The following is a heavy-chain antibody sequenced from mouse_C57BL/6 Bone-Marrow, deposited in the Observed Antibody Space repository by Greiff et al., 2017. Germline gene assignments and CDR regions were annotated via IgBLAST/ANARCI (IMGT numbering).Heavy chain of an antibody. CDR2: IDPANGNT. CDR3: ASNYYGSSYHWYFDV. V-gene: IGHV14-3*01. Sequence: EVQLQQSVAELVRPGASVKLSCTASGFNIKNTYMHWVKQRPEQGLEWIGRIDPANGNTKYAPKFQGKATITADTSSNTAYLQLSSLTSEDTAIYYCASNYYGSSYHWYFDVWGTGTTVTVFS. D-gene: IGHD1-1*01. J-gene: IGHJ1*03. CDR1: GFNIKNTY.